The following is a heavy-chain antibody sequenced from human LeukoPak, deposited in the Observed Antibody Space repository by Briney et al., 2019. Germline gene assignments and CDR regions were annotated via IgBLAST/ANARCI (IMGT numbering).Heavy chain of an antibody. D-gene: IGHD3-10*01. CDR1: GFTFSSYW. J-gene: IGHJ6*03. Sequence: GGSLRLSCAASGFTFSSYWMSWVRQAPGKGLEGVANIKQEGSEKYYVDFVKGRFTISRDNAKNSLYLQMNSLRADDTAVYYCARDGLEEWFGEFYYYYYMDVWGKGTTVTVSS. CDR2: IKQEGSEK. CDR3: ARDGLEEWFGEFYYYYYMDV. V-gene: IGHV3-7*01.